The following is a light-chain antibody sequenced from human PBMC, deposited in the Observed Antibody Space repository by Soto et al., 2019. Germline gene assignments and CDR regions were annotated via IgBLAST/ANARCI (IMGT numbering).Light chain of an antibody. V-gene: IGKV3-11*01. Sequence: EIVLTQSPATLSLSPGERATLSCRASQSVSTYLVWYQQKPGQAPRLLIYNASNRATGIPARFSGSGSGTDFTFNNRSLKPEGFSGLYCQQHSNWPLTFGGGTKVEIK. CDR2: NAS. CDR1: QSVSTY. CDR3: QQHSNWPLT. J-gene: IGKJ4*01.